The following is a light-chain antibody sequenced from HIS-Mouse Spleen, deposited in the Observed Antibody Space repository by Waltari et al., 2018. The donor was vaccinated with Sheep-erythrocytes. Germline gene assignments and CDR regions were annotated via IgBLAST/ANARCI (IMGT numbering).Light chain of an antibody. CDR1: QRVLYSSNNKNY. V-gene: IGKV4-1*01. J-gene: IGKJ4*01. Sequence: DIVMTQSPDSLAVSLGERATINCKSSQRVLYSSNNKNYLAWYQQKPGQPLKLLIYWEATRESGVPDRFSGSGSGTDFTLTISSLQAEDVAVYYCQQYYSTPLTFGGGTKVEIK. CDR2: WEA. CDR3: QQYYSTPLT.